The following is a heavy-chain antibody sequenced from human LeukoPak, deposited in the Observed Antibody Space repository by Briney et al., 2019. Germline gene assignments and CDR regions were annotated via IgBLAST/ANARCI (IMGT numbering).Heavy chain of an antibody. Sequence: GGSLRLSCAASGFMFSSYAMSWVRQAPGKGLEWVSAISGSGGSTYYADSVKGRFTISRDNSKNTLYLQMNSLRAEDTAVYYCAKGGYYDSSASFDYWGQGTLVTVSS. CDR3: AKGGYYDSSASFDY. J-gene: IGHJ4*02. CDR1: GFMFSSYA. D-gene: IGHD3-22*01. V-gene: IGHV3-23*01. CDR2: ISGSGGST.